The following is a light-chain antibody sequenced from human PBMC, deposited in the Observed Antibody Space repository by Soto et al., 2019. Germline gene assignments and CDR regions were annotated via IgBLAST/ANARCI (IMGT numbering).Light chain of an antibody. CDR3: CSYAGRSPR. Sequence: QSALTQPASVSGSPGQSITISCTGTSSDVGSYNLVSWYQQHPGKAPKLMIYEGSKRPSGVSNRFSGSKSGNTASLTISGLQAEDEADYYCCSYAGRSPRFGGGTKLTVL. CDR2: EGS. J-gene: IGLJ2*01. V-gene: IGLV2-23*01. CDR1: SSDVGSYNL.